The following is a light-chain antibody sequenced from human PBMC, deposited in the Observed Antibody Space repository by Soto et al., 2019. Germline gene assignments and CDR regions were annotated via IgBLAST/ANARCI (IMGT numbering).Light chain of an antibody. Sequence: EIVMTQSTSTLSESAGDRATLSCRASQSVTSDLAWYQQKPGQAPRLLIYGASTRATGIPARFSGSGSATEFTLTISSLQSQDFAVYYCQQHNNWPPITFGQGTRLEIK. CDR1: QSVTSD. CDR3: QQHNNWPPIT. J-gene: IGKJ5*01. V-gene: IGKV3-15*01. CDR2: GAS.